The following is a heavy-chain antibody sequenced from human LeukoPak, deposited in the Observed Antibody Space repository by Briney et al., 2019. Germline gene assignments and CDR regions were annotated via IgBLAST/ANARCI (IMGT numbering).Heavy chain of an antibody. D-gene: IGHD5-12*01. CDR3: ARGYSGYDLLNRPPVL. V-gene: IGHV4-34*01. CDR1: GGSFSGYY. J-gene: IGHJ4*02. Sequence: SETLSLTCAVYGGSFSGYYWSWIRQPPGKGLEWIGEINHSGSTNYNPSLKSRVTISVDTSKNQFSLKPGSVTAADTAVYYCARGYSGYDLLNRPPVLWGQGTLVTVSS. CDR2: INHSGST.